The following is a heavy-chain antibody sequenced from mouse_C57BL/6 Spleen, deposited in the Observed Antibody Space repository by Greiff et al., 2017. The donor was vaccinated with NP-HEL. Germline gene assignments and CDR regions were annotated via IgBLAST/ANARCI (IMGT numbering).Heavy chain of an antibody. Sequence: LVESGAELVKPGASVKISCKASGYAFSSSWMNWVKQRPGKGLEWIGQIYPGDGDTNYNGKFKGKATLTADKSSSTAYMQLSSLTSEDSAVYFCARRGSNEFAYWGQGTLVTVSA. D-gene: IGHD2-5*01. CDR1: GYAFSSSW. V-gene: IGHV1-80*01. CDR2: IYPGDGDT. J-gene: IGHJ3*01. CDR3: ARRGSNEFAY.